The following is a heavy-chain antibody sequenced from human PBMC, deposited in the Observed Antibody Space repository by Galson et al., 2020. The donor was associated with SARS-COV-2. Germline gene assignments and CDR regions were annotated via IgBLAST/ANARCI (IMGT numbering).Heavy chain of an antibody. CDR1: GFTFHDYA. CDR2: ISWNSGNI. V-gene: IGHV3-9*01. Sequence: TGGSLRLSCAASGFTFHDYAMHWVRQAPGKGLEWVSGISWNSGNIGYADSVKGRFTISRDNAKNSLYLQMNSLRADDTALYYCATFRGELPLDYWGQRTLVTVAS. D-gene: IGHD1-7*01. J-gene: IGHJ4*02. CDR3: ATFRGELPLDY.